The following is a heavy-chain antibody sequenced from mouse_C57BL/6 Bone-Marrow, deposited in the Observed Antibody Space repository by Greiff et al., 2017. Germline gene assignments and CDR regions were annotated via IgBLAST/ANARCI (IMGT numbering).Heavy chain of an antibody. V-gene: IGHV2-2*01. CDR2: IWSGGST. CDR1: GFSLTSYG. Sequence: QVHVKQSGPGLVQPSQSLSITCTVSGFSLTSYGVHWVRQSPGKGLEWLGVIWSGGSTDYNAAFISRLSISKDNSKSQVFFKMNSLAADDTALYYCAKNNPGWFAYWGQGTLVTVSA. J-gene: IGHJ3*01. CDR3: AKNNPGWFAY.